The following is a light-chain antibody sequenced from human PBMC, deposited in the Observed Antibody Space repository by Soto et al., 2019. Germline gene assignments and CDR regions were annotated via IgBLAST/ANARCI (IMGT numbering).Light chain of an antibody. Sequence: EIVMTQSPATLSVSPGERATLACRASQSVSRNLAWYQQKPGQAPRLLIYGASTRATGIPARFSGSGSGTEFTLTISSLQSEDFAVYYCQQYNNWPLTFGGGTTVEIK. J-gene: IGKJ4*01. CDR2: GAS. CDR3: QQYNNWPLT. CDR1: QSVSRN. V-gene: IGKV3-15*01.